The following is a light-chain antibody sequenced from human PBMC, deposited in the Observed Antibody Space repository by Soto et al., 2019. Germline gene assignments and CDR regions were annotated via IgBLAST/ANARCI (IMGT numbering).Light chain of an antibody. CDR2: GAS. CDR1: QSLSSSY. J-gene: IGKJ3*01. Sequence: EIVLTQSPGTLSLSPGERATLSCRASQSLSSSYLAWYQQKPGQAPRLLIYGASRRATGIPDRFSGSGSGTDFTLTISRLEPEYFAVYYCQQYGSFFGPGTKVDIK. CDR3: QQYGSF. V-gene: IGKV3-20*01.